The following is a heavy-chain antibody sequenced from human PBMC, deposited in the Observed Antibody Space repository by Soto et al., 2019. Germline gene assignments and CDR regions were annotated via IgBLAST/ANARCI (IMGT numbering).Heavy chain of an antibody. CDR1: GYTFTSYG. Sequence: ASVKVSCKASGYTFTSYGISWVRQAPGQGLEWMGWISAYNGNTNYAQKLQGRVTMTTDTSTSTAYMELRSLRSDDTAVYYCARVSIVATTNYYYYGVDVWGQGTTVTVSS. CDR3: ARVSIVATTNYYYYGVDV. D-gene: IGHD5-12*01. CDR2: ISAYNGNT. J-gene: IGHJ6*02. V-gene: IGHV1-18*01.